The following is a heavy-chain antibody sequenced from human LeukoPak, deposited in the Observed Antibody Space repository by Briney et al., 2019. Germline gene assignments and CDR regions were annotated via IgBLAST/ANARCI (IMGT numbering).Heavy chain of an antibody. CDR3: AREGYYDSSGYSIRFSY. CDR2: INSDGRTT. CDR1: EFTFSSYW. J-gene: IGHJ4*02. D-gene: IGHD3-22*01. V-gene: IGHV3-74*01. Sequence: QTGGSLRLSCEASEFTFSSYWMHWVRQAPGKGLVGVSRINSDGRTTIYADSVKGRFTISRDNAKNTLYLQMNSLRAEDTAVYYCAREGYYDSSGYSIRFSYWGQGTLVTVSS.